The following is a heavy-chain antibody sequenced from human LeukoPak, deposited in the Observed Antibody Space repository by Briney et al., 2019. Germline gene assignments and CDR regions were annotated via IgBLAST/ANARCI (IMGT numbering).Heavy chain of an antibody. D-gene: IGHD2-2*01. Sequence: GGSLRLSCAASGFTFSSYWMSWVRQAPGKGLEWVANIKQDGSEKYSVDSVKGRFTISRDNAKNSLYLQMNSLRAEDTAVYYCARENIVVVPAKDAFDIWGQGTMVTVSS. V-gene: IGHV3-7*01. CDR2: IKQDGSEK. CDR3: ARENIVVVPAKDAFDI. CDR1: GFTFSSYW. J-gene: IGHJ3*02.